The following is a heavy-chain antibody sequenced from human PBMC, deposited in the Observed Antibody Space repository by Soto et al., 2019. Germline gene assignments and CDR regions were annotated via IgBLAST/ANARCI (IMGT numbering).Heavy chain of an antibody. J-gene: IGHJ6*03. Sequence: ESGGGVVQPGRSLRLSCAASGFTFSSYGMHWVRQAPGKGLEWVAVISYDGSNKYYADSVKGRFTISRDNSKNTLYLQMNSLRAEDTAVYYCAKESVAGTYYYYYYYMDVWGKGTTVTVSS. CDR3: AKESVAGTYYYYYYYMDV. CDR1: GFTFSSYG. CDR2: ISYDGSNK. V-gene: IGHV3-30*18. D-gene: IGHD6-19*01.